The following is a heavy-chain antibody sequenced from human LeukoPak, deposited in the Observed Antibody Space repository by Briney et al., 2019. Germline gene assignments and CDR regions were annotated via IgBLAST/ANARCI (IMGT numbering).Heavy chain of an antibody. CDR2: IRSSSSYI. Sequence: MAGGSLRLSCAASGFTFSSYSMNWVRQAPGKGLEWVSSIRSSSSYIYYADSVKGRFTISRDNAKNSLYLQMNSLRAEDTAVYYCARVSYDILTGYSYIDYWGQGTLVTVSS. CDR3: ARVSYDILTGYSYIDY. V-gene: IGHV3-21*01. D-gene: IGHD3-9*01. CDR1: GFTFSSYS. J-gene: IGHJ4*02.